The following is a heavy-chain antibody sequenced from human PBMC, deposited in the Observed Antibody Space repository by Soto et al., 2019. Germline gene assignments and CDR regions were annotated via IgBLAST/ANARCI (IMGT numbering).Heavy chain of an antibody. J-gene: IGHJ4*02. CDR3: AIQDCTNDVCLEAAVTVGGALEY. Sequence: EVQLVESGGGLVQPGEALRLACAASGFSIRKYWMHWVRQAPGKGPVWVSYISGDGTTTDYAGSVKGRFTISRDNAKNTLFLQMDSLRVKDTAIYFWAIQDCTNDVCLEAAVTVGGALEYWGRGAQVTVSS. CDR2: ISGDGTTT. V-gene: IGHV3-74*01. CDR1: GFSIRKYW. D-gene: IGHD2-8*01.